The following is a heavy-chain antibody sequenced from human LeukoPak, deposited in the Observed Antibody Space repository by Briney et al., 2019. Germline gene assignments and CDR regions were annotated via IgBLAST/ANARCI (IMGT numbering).Heavy chain of an antibody. D-gene: IGHD3-16*02. CDR3: ARERRYYDYVWGSYRTGYYFDY. J-gene: IGHJ4*02. CDR1: GGSISSYY. Sequence: SETLSLTCTVSGGSISSYYWSWIRQPAGKGLEWIGRIYTSGSTNYNPSLKSRVTMSVDTPKNQFSLKLSSVTAADTAVYYCARERRYYDYVWGSYRTGYYFDYWGQGTLVTVSS. CDR2: IYTSGST. V-gene: IGHV4-4*07.